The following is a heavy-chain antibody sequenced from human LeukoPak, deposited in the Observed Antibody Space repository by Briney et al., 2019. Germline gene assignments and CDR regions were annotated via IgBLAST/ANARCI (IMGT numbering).Heavy chain of an antibody. V-gene: IGHV3-21*01. Sequence: TGGPLRLSCAASGYTFSSYSINWVRQAPGKGLEWVASISVRSNYIYYADSVRGRFSISRDDARDSLYLQMNSLRAEDTAVYYCVRLRRNSDTSGFYYYYDYWGQGTLVTVSS. CDR3: VRLRRNSDTSGFYYYYDY. CDR1: GYTFSSYS. CDR2: ISVRSNYI. D-gene: IGHD3-22*01. J-gene: IGHJ4*02.